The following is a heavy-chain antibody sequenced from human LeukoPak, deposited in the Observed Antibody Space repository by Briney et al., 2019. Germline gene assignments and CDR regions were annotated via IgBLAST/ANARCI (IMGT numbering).Heavy chain of an antibody. J-gene: IGHJ4*02. CDR2: ISYDGSNK. D-gene: IGHD4-17*01. CDR1: GFTFSSYG. CDR3: AKSYYGDTDSYYFDY. Sequence: GRSLRLSCAASGFTFSSYGMHWVRQAPGKGLEWVAVISYDGSNKYYADSVKGRFTISRDNSKNTLYLQMNSLRAEDTAVYYCAKSYYGDTDSYYFDYWGQGTLVTVSS. V-gene: IGHV3-30*18.